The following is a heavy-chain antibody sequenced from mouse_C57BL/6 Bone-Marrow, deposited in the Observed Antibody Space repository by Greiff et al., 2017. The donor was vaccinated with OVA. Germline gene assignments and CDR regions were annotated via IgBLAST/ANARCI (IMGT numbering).Heavy chain of an antibody. D-gene: IGHD1-1*01. Sequence: VQLQQPGAELVKPGASVKLSCKASGYTFTSYWMHWVKQRPGQGLEWIGMIHPNSGSTNYNEKFKSKATLTVDKSSRTAYMQLSSLTSEDSAVYYCASPFLTTAKAYFDYWGQGTTLTVSS. CDR2: IHPNSGST. V-gene: IGHV1-64*01. CDR1: GYTFTSYW. J-gene: IGHJ2*01. CDR3: ASPFLTTAKAYFDY.